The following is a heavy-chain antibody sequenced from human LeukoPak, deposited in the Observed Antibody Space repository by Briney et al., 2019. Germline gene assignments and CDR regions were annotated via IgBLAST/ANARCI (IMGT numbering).Heavy chain of an antibody. CDR3: ASNSGSAGPLYFDY. J-gene: IGHJ4*02. V-gene: IGHV3-48*03. CDR2: ISSSGSSI. D-gene: IGHD1-26*01. CDR1: GFTFSSYE. Sequence: GGSLRLSCAAPGFTFSSYEMNWVRQAPGKGLEWVSYISSSGSSIYYADSVKGRFTISRDNAKSSLYLQMNSLRAEDTAVYYCASNSGSAGPLYFDYWGQGALVTVSS.